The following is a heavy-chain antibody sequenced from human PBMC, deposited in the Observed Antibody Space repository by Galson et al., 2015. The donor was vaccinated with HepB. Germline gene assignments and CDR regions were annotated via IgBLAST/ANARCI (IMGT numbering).Heavy chain of an antibody. J-gene: IGHJ5*02. CDR1: GFTFSSYG. CDR3: AKGRLCSSTSCYAMKYNWFDP. CDR2: TSYDGSNK. Sequence: SLRLSCAASGFTFSSYGMHWVRQAPGKGLEWVAATSYDGSNKYYADSVKGRFTISRDNSKNTLYLQMNSLRAEDTAVYYCAKGRLCSSTSCYAMKYNWFDPWGQGTLVAGSS. D-gene: IGHD2-2*01. V-gene: IGHV3-30*18.